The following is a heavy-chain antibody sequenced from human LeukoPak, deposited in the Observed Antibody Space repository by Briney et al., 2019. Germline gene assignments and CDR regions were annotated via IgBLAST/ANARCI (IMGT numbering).Heavy chain of an antibody. CDR3: ARVDIVVVPAAMGNAYYYYYGMDV. V-gene: IGHV1-18*01. CDR2: ISAYNGNT. D-gene: IGHD2-2*01. CDR1: GYTFTSYG. Sequence: WASVKVSCKASGYTFTSYGISWVRQAPGQGLEWMGWISAYNGNTNYAQKLQGRVTMTTDTSTSTAYKELRSLRSDDTAVYYCARVDIVVVPAAMGNAYYYYYGMDVRGQGTTVTVSS. J-gene: IGHJ6*02.